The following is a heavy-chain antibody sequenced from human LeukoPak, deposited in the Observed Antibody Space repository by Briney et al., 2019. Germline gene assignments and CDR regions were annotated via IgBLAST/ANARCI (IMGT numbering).Heavy chain of an antibody. CDR3: AKDPQDIVVVPAAAHRSANYYYYGMDV. V-gene: IGHV3-23*01. Sequence: HPGGSLRLSCAASGFTFSSYAMSWVRQAPGKGLEWVSAISGSGGSTYYADSVKGRFTISRDNSKNTLYLQMNSLRAEDTAVYYCAKDPQDIVVVPAAAHRSANYYYYGMDVWGQGTTVTVSS. J-gene: IGHJ6*02. CDR2: ISGSGGST. D-gene: IGHD2-2*01. CDR1: GFTFSSYA.